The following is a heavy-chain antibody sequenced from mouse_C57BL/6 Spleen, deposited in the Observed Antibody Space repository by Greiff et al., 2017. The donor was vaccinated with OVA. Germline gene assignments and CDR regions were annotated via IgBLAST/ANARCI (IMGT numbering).Heavy chain of an antibody. CDR1: GYTFTSYW. D-gene: IGHD1-1*01. CDR3: ARSLYGSSYDYAMDY. Sequence: QVQLQQPGAELVRPGPSVKLSCKASGYTFTSYWMDWVKQRPGQGLEWIGNIYPSDSETHYNQKFKDKATLTVDKSSSTAYMQLSSLTSEDSAVYDCARSLYGSSYDYAMDYWGQGTSVTVSS. J-gene: IGHJ4*01. V-gene: IGHV1-61*01. CDR2: IYPSDSET.